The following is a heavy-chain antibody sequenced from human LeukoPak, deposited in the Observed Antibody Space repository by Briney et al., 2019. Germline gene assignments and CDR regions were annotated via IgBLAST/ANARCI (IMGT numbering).Heavy chain of an antibody. Sequence: GGSLRLSCAASGFTFSSYSMNWVRQAPGKGLEWVSSISSSSSYIYYADSVKGRFTISRDNAKNSLYLQINSLRAEDTAVYYCARDPTPPVAGYSSSGSATGYWGQGTLVTVSS. D-gene: IGHD6-13*01. V-gene: IGHV3-21*01. CDR3: ARDPTPPVAGYSSSGSATGY. J-gene: IGHJ4*02. CDR2: ISSSSSYI. CDR1: GFTFSSYS.